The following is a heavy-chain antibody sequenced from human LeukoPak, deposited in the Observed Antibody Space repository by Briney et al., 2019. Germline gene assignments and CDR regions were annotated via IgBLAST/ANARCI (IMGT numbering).Heavy chain of an antibody. CDR1: GFTFSSYG. D-gene: IGHD6-19*01. J-gene: IGHJ6*02. V-gene: IGHV3-30*02. CDR2: IRYDGSNK. Sequence: GGPLRLSCAASGFTFSSYGMHWVRQAPGKGLEWVAFIRYDGSNKYYADSVKGRFTISRDNSKNTLYLQMNSLRAEDTAVYYCAKDLVNGSGWYWSYYYGMDVWGQGTTVTVSS. CDR3: AKDLVNGSGWYWSYYYGMDV.